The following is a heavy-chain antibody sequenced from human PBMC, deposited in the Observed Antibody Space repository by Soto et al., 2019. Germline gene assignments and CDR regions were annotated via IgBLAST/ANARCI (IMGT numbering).Heavy chain of an antibody. V-gene: IGHV1-2*04. J-gene: IGHJ6*02. CDR1: GYTFTGCY. Sequence: ASVKVSCKASGYTFTGCYMHWVRQAPGQGLEWMGWINPNSGGTNYAQKFQGWVTMTRDTSISTAYMELSRLRSDDTAVYYCARDRIIAVAGRVSFYSYGMDVWGQGTTVTVSS. CDR3: ARDRIIAVAGRVSFYSYGMDV. CDR2: INPNSGGT. D-gene: IGHD6-19*01.